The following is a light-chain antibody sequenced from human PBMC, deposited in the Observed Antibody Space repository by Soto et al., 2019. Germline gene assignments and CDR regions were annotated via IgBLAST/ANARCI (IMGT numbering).Light chain of an antibody. CDR3: QQRSNWPS. J-gene: IGKJ5*01. CDR2: DAS. CDR1: QSVSSY. V-gene: IGKV3-11*01. Sequence: DIVLTQSPATLSMTPGERATLSCRASQSVSSYLAWYQQKPGQAPRLLIYDASNRATGIPARFSGSGSGTDFTLTISSLQPEGFAVYYCQQRSNWPSFGQGTRLEIK.